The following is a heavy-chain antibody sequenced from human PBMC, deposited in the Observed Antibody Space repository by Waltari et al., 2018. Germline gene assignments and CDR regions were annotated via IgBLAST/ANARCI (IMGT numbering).Heavy chain of an antibody. V-gene: IGHV3-11*01. J-gene: IGHJ4*02. CDR2: LSGSGATT. CDR1: GFSLGDSW. Sequence: QVQLVESGGGLVKPGGSLRLSCAASGFSLGDSWRSWVRQSPVKGLELIAYLSGSGATTYYAVSVKGRFTISRENARKSMSLQMNGLRDEDTAVYYCVRGGEYLDFWNGFDLWGQGTLVSVSS. D-gene: IGHD3-3*01. CDR3: VRGGEYLDFWNGFDL.